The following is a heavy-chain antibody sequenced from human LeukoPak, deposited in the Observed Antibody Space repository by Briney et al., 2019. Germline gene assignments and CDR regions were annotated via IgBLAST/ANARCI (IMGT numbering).Heavy chain of an antibody. J-gene: IGHJ4*02. CDR2: IYHSGST. V-gene: IGHV4-30-2*03. Sequence: PSETLSLTCTVSGGSISSGGYYWSWIRQPPGKGLEWIGYIYHSGSTYYNPSLKSRVTISVDTSKNQFSLKLSSVTAADTAVYYCAIWSGYYHPLDYWGQGTLVTVSS. D-gene: IGHD3-3*01. CDR3: AIWSGYYHPLDY. CDR1: GGSISSGGYY.